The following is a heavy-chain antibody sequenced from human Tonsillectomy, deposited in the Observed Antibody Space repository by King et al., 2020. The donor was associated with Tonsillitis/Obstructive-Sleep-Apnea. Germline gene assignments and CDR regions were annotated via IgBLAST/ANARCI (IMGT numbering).Heavy chain of an antibody. CDR3: ARITSSSSSNLYYYYYMDV. CDR1: GFSLSNSRMG. J-gene: IGHJ6*03. V-gene: IGHV2-26*01. CDR2: IFSNDEK. Sequence: TLKESGPVLVKPTETLTLTCTVSGFSLSNSRMGVSWIRQPPGKALEWLAHIFSNDEKSSSTSLKSRLTISKDTSKSQVVLTMTNMDPVDTATYYCARITSSSSSNLYYYYYMDVWGKGTTVTVSS. D-gene: IGHD6-6*01.